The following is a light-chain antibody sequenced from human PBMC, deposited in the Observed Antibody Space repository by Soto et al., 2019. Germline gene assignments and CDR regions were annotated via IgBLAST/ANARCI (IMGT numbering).Light chain of an antibody. CDR1: SSDVGRYNL. CDR2: EVT. J-gene: IGLJ1*01. Sequence: QSVLTQPASVSGSPGHSITISCTGTSSDVGRYNLVSWYQQHPGKAPKLLIYEVTKRPSGVSNRFSGSKSGNTASLTISALQAGDEADYYCCSYANTRTFCVFGIGTKVTVL. CDR3: CSYANTRTFCV. V-gene: IGLV2-23*02.